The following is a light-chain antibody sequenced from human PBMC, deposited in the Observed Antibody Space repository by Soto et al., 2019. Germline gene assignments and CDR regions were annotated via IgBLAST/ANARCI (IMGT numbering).Light chain of an antibody. V-gene: IGLV2-14*01. J-gene: IGLJ1*01. Sequence: QSVLTQSASVSGSPGQSITISCTGTSSDVGAYNYVSWYQQHPGKAPKLIIYDVSNRPSGVSNRFSGSKSGNTASLTISALQAEDEDDYYCSSFTSSSTRVFGTGTKVTVL. CDR3: SSFTSSSTRV. CDR2: DVS. CDR1: SSDVGAYNY.